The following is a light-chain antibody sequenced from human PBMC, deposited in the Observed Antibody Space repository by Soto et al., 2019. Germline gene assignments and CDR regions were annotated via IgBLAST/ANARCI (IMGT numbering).Light chain of an antibody. J-gene: IGLJ2*01. CDR3: QSSDTSLSGSGVV. CDR2: GNS. V-gene: IGLV1-40*01. Sequence: QSVLTQPPSVSGAPGQRVTISCTGSSSNIGAGYDVHWYQQLPGTAPKLLIYGNSNRPSGVPDRFSGSKSGTSASLAITGLHAEDDADYYCQSSDTSLSGSGVVFGGGTKLTVL. CDR1: SSNIGAGYD.